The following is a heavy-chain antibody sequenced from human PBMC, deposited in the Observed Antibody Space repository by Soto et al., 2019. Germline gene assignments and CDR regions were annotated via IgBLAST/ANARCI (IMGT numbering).Heavy chain of an antibody. CDR1: GFTFSNAW. CDR2: IKSKTDGGTT. J-gene: IGHJ4*02. Sequence: GGSLRLSCAASGFTFSNAWMSWVRQAPGKGLEWVGRIKSKTDGGTTDYAAPVKGRFTISRDDSKNTLYLQMNSLKTEDTAVYYCTTGVRLRYFDWPYPFDYWGQGTLVTVSS. D-gene: IGHD3-9*01. V-gene: IGHV3-15*01. CDR3: TTGVRLRYFDWPYPFDY.